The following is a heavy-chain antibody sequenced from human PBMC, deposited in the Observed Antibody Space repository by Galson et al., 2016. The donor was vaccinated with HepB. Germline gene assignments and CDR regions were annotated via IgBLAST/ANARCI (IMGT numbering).Heavy chain of an antibody. CDR3: ARSSFGVSNP. CDR1: GYPYISYG. J-gene: IGHJ5*02. V-gene: IGHV1-18*01. Sequence: SVKVSCKASGYPYISYGINWVRQAPGQGLEWMGWMSASNGNTDYAQKFHGRFTITTDTSTNTAYMELRSLRSDDTAMYYCARSSFGVSNPWGQGTLVTVSS. D-gene: IGHD3-3*01. CDR2: MSASNGNT.